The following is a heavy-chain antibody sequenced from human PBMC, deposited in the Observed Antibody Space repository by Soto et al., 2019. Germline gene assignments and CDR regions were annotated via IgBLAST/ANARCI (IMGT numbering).Heavy chain of an antibody. CDR3: ARDQGGEFLKGSGMDV. V-gene: IGHV4-59*01. D-gene: IGHD3-10*01. Sequence: QVQLQESGPGLVKPSETLSLTCTVSGDSISRYYWSWIRLSPGKGLEWIGYIYYSGETNYNPSVNSRVTISVDRTKNQFSLKLSSVTAAVTAVYYCARDQGGEFLKGSGMDVWGQGTTVTVSS. J-gene: IGHJ6*02. CDR1: GDSISRYY. CDR2: IYYSGET.